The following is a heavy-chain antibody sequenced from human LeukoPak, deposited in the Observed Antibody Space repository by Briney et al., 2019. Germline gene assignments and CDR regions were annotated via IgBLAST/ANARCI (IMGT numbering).Heavy chain of an antibody. J-gene: IGHJ2*01. CDR1: GGSISSNY. CDR3: ARVWLSSGSYWYFDF. D-gene: IGHD3-22*01. CDR2: IYSSGNT. Sequence: SETLSLTCTVSGGSISSNYWSWIRQPAGKGLEYIGRIYSSGNTNYNPSLKSRVTMSVDTSKNQFSLLPHSVTAADTAVYYCARVWLSSGSYWYFDFWGRGTLVIVSS. V-gene: IGHV4-4*07.